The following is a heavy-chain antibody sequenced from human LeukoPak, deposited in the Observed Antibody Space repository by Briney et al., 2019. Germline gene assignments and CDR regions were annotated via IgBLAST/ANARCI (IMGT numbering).Heavy chain of an antibody. J-gene: IGHJ3*02. CDR1: GGSFSGYY. CDR2: INHSGST. V-gene: IGHV4-34*01. Sequence: SETLSLTCAVYGGSFSGYYWSWIRQRPGKGLEWIGEINHSGSTNYNPSLKSRVTISVDTSKNQFSLKLSSVTAADTAVYYCARAPVVTRRAFDIWGQGTMVTVSS. CDR3: ARAPVVTRRAFDI. D-gene: IGHD2-15*01.